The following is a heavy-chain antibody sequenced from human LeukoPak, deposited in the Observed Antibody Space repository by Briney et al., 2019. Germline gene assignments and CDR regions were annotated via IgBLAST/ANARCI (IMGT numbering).Heavy chain of an antibody. CDR2: INHSGST. D-gene: IGHD6-13*01. J-gene: IGHJ5*01. CDR1: GGSFSGYY. V-gene: IGHV4-34*01. CDR3: ARVGSSSWFPNWFDS. Sequence: SETLSLTCAVYGGSFSGYYWSWIRQPPGKGLEWIGEINHSGSTNYNPSLKSRVTISVDTSKNQFSLKLSSVTAADTAVYYCARVGSSSWFPNWFDSWGQGTLVTVSS.